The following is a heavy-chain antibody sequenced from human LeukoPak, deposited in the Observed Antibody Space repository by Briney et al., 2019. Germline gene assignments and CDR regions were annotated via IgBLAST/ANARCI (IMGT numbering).Heavy chain of an antibody. CDR3: AKEGRSLQTY. D-gene: IGHD5-24*01. CDR2: IKEDGTET. V-gene: IGHV3-7*03. Sequence: GGSLRLSCAASGFMFSSNWMSWVSLAPGKGLEWVANIKEDGTETYYVDSVKSRFTISRDNAKNSLYLQMNSLRVEDTAVYYCAKEGRSLQTYWGQGTLVTVSS. CDR1: GFMFSSNW. J-gene: IGHJ4*02.